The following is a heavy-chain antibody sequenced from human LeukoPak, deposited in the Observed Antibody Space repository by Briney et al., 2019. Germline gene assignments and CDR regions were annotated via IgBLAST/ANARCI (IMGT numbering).Heavy chain of an antibody. Sequence: GRSLRLSCAASGLTFDDYAMPWVRQAPGKGLEWGSGISWISGSIGYADSVKGRFTISRDNAKNSLYLQMNSLRAEDTALYYCANAPEGDGYNLDYWGQGTLVTVSS. CDR1: GLTFDDYA. CDR2: ISWISGSI. J-gene: IGHJ4*02. CDR3: ANAPEGDGYNLDY. D-gene: IGHD5-24*01. V-gene: IGHV3-9*01.